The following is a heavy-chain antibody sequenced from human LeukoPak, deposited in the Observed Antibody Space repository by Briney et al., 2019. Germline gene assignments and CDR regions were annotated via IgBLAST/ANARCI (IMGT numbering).Heavy chain of an antibody. V-gene: IGHV3-53*01. CDR2: IYSGGST. D-gene: IGHD1-26*01. CDR3: ASGGMGGSHNLDY. J-gene: IGHJ4*02. CDR1: GFTVSSNY. Sequence: GGSLRLSCAASGFTVSSNYMSWVRQAPGKGLEWVSVIYSGGSTYYADSVKGRFTISRDNSKNTLYLQMSSLRAEDTAVYYCASGGMGGSHNLDYWGQGTLVTVSS.